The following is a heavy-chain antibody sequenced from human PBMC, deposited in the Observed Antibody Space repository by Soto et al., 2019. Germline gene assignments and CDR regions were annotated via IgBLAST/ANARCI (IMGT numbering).Heavy chain of an antibody. CDR1: GFGFDSYA. D-gene: IGHD3-10*01. Sequence: EVQLLASGGGLVQVGGSLRLSCVGSGFGFDSYAMSWVRQAPGKGLEWVSGIGGSGGAIVYAASVRGRFTISRDNSRNALYLHMISLMAGDTAVYYCAKALWFGESSHYFDYWGPGTLVTVSS. CDR2: IGGSGGAI. V-gene: IGHV3-23*01. J-gene: IGHJ4*02. CDR3: AKALWFGESSHYFDY.